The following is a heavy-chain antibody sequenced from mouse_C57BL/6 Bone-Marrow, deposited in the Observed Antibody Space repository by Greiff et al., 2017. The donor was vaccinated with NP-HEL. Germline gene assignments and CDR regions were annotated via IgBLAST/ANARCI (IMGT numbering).Heavy chain of an antibody. Sequence: VQLQQSGPGLVAPSQSLSITCTVSGFSLTSYGVDWVRQSPGKGLEWLGVIWGVGSTNYNSALKSRLSISKDNSKSQVFLKMNSLQTDDTAMYYCASLTSWFAYWGQGTLVTVSA. CDR1: GFSLTSYG. D-gene: IGHD1-3*01. J-gene: IGHJ3*01. CDR3: ASLTSWFAY. CDR2: IWGVGST. V-gene: IGHV2-6*01.